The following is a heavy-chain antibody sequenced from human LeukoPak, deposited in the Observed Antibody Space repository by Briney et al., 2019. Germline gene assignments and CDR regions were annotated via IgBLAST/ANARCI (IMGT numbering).Heavy chain of an antibody. V-gene: IGHV3-15*01. CDR2: IKGKTAAGAP. D-gene: IGHD3-3*01. CDR3: ITGDYDFWSGFYSPNHYFDY. J-gene: IGHJ4*02. CDR1: GFTFTSAW. Sequence: KAGGSLRLSCAASGFTFTSAWMSWVRQAPGKGLEWVGRIKGKTAAGAPDYVASVKGRFTISRDDSKNTLFLQMNSLKTEDTAVCYCITGDYDFWSGFYSPNHYFDYWGQGTLVTVSS.